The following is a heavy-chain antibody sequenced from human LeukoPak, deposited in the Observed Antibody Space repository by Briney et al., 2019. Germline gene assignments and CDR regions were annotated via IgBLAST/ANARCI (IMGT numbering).Heavy chain of an antibody. CDR1: GNTLSN. Sequence: ASVKVSCKASGNTLSNKQWVRQPHGQGLGWMGVIYPGSGRTSYSQKFQGRVTMTRDTSTNTVYMELSSLRSEDTAIYYCVRERSNTQAMAMGASWLDPWGQGSLVTVSS. V-gene: IGHV1-46*01. D-gene: IGHD5-18*01. CDR2: IYPGSGRT. J-gene: IGHJ5*02. CDR3: VRERSNTQAMAMGASWLDP.